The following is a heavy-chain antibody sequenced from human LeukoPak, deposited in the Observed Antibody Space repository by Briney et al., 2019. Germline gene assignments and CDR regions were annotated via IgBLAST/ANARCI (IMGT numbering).Heavy chain of an antibody. J-gene: IGHJ6*04. CDR1: GGSISSYY. Sequence: NPSQTLSLTCTVSGGSISSYYWSWIRQPAGRGLEWVGHIYTSGRTAYNPSLKSRVTISLDTSKNQFSLTLASVTAADTAVYYCARERTLLFLPATNYHFYFMDVWGKGTTVTVSS. CDR2: IYTSGRT. CDR3: ARERTLLFLPATNYHFYFMDV. D-gene: IGHD3-3*01. V-gene: IGHV4-4*07.